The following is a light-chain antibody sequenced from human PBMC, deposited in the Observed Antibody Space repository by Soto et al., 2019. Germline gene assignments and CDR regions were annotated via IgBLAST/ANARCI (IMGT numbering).Light chain of an antibody. CDR3: AALEDSLSGYEV. CDR1: SSNIGSNY. Sequence: QSVLTQPPSASGTPGQRVTISCSGSSSNIGSNYVYWYQQLPGTAPKLLIYRNNQRPSGVPDRFSGSKSGTSASLAISGLRSEVEGDYYYAALEDSLSGYEVFGGGTKLTVL. CDR2: RNN. V-gene: IGLV1-47*01. J-gene: IGLJ2*01.